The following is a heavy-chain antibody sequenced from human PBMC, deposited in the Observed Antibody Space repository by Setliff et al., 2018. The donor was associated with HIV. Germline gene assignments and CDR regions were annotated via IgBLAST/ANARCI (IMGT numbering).Heavy chain of an antibody. CDR2: IHTTGTT. CDR3: ARVFPVVTAEDNRFDP. J-gene: IGHJ5*02. CDR1: GGSISSGSYY. D-gene: IGHD2-21*02. V-gene: IGHV4-61*09. Sequence: SETLSLTCTVSGGSISSGSYYWSWIRQPAGEGLEWIGQIHTTGTTNCNPSLKSRVTISVDTSKNQFSLQLSPVTAADTAVYYCARVFPVVTAEDNRFDPWGQGTLVTVSS.